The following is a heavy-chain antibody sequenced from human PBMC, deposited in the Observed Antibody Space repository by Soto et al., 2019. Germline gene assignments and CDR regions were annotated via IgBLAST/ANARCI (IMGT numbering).Heavy chain of an antibody. J-gene: IGHJ3*02. CDR2: ISGSGGST. D-gene: IGHD3-9*01. CDR1: GFTFSSYA. CDR3: AKDPDDILPGYWSRGGAFDI. Sequence: EVQLLESGGGLVQPGGSLRLSCAASGFTFSSYAMSWVRQAPGKGLEWVSAISGSGGSTYYADSVKGRFTISRDNSKNTLYLQMNSLRAEDTAVYYCAKDPDDILPGYWSRGGAFDIWGQGTMVTVSS. V-gene: IGHV3-23*01.